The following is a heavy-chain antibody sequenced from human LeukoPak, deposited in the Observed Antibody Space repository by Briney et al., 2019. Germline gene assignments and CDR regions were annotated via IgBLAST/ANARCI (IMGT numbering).Heavy chain of an antibody. CDR2: ISYDGSNK. V-gene: IGHV3-30*04. CDR1: GFTFSSYA. J-gene: IGHJ4*02. CDR3: ARARYPGIAVAGTQDY. D-gene: IGHD6-19*01. Sequence: GGSLRLSCAASGFTFSSYAMHWVRQAPGKGLGWVAVISYDGSNKYYADSVKGRFTISRDNSKNTLYLQMNSLRAEDTAVYYCARARYPGIAVAGTQDYWGQGTLVTVSS.